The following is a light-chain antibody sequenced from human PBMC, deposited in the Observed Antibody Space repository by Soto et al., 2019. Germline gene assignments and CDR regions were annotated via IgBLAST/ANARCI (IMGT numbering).Light chain of an antibody. CDR2: EVR. CDR3: SSYTSSSTLV. V-gene: IGLV2-14*01. CDR1: SSDVGAYNY. Sequence: QSALTQPASVSGSPGQSITISCSGTSSDVGAYNYVSWYQQHPGKAPKLMIYEVRNRLLGVFNRFSGSKSGNTASLTISGLLAEDEADYYCSSYTSSSTLVFGGGTKLTVL. J-gene: IGLJ2*01.